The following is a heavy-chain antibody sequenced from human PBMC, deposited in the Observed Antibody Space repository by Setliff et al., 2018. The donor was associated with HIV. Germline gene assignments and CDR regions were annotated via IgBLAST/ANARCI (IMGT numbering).Heavy chain of an antibody. V-gene: IGHV5-51*01. Sequence: GESLKISCKGSGYRFTSYWIGWVRQMPGKGLEWMAIIYPGDSDTRYSPSFQGQVTISADRSISTAYLQWSSLKASDTAMYYCARPSSGFAFDIWGQGTMVTVSS. CDR1: GYRFTSYW. CDR3: ARPSSGFAFDI. CDR2: IYPGDSDT. D-gene: IGHD3-22*01. J-gene: IGHJ3*02.